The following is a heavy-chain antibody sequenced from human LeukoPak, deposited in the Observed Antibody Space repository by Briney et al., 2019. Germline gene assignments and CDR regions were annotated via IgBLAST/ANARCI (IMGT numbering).Heavy chain of an antibody. J-gene: IGHJ6*03. Sequence: PSQTLSLTCTVSGGSISSGSYYWSWIRQPAGKGLEWIGYIYYSGSTNYNPSLKSRVTISVDTSKNQFSLKLSSVTAADTAVYYCASSVSTPPVYMDVWGKGTTVTVSS. D-gene: IGHD1-14*01. CDR2: IYYSGST. CDR3: ASSVSTPPVYMDV. V-gene: IGHV4-61*10. CDR1: GGSISSGSYY.